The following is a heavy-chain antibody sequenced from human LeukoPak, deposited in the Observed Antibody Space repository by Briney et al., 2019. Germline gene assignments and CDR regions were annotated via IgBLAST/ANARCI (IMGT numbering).Heavy chain of an antibody. CDR3: AALARVY. V-gene: IGHV3-53*01. J-gene: IGHJ4*02. D-gene: IGHD3-3*02. Sequence: GGSLRLSCAVSGFIVSSTYMTWVRHAPGKGLEWVSVIHNDGSTYHADSVKGRFTISRDNSKNTLYLQMNSLRVEDTAAYYCAALARVYWGQGTLVTVSS. CDR2: IHNDGST. CDR1: GFIVSSTY.